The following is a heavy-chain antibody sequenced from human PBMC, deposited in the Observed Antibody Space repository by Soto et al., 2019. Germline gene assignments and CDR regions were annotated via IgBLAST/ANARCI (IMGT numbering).Heavy chain of an antibody. V-gene: IGHV3-53*01. J-gene: IGHJ4*02. CDR1: GFTVSRYD. CDR2: IQTGGAT. CDR3: VRVLYDSGVVDF. D-gene: IGHD5-12*01. Sequence: QLVESGGGLFQAGGSTRLSCLASGFTVSRYDMAWVRQAPGKGLEWASIIQTGGATYYTDSAQGRFTISRDNSRNTVVLQMRSLRVEDTGVYSCVRVLYDSGVVDFWGQGSPITVS.